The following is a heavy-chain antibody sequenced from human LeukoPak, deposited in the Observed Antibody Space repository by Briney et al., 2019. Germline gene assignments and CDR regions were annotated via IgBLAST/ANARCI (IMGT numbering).Heavy chain of an antibody. CDR2: IIPIFGTA. D-gene: IGHD3-3*01. V-gene: IGHV1-69*13. CDR1: GGTFSSYA. Sequence: SVKVSCKASGGTFSSYAISWVRQAPGQGLEWMGGIIPIFGTANYAQKFQGRVTITADESTSTAYMELSSLRSEDTAVYYCAREVPSYDFWSGANWFDPWGQGTLVTVSS. J-gene: IGHJ5*02. CDR3: AREVPSYDFWSGANWFDP.